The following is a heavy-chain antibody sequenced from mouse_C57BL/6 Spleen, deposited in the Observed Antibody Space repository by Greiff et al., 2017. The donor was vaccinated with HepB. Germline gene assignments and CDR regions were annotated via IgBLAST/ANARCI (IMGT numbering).Heavy chain of an antibody. V-gene: IGHV5-17*01. J-gene: IGHJ3*01. CDR2: ISSGSSTI. D-gene: IGHD1-1*01. CDR1: GFTFSDYG. CDR3: AWSYSFYGAWFAY. Sequence: EVQGVESGGGLVKPGGSLKLSCAASGFTFSDYGMHWVRQAPEKGLEWVAYISSGSSTIYYADTVKGRFTISRDNAKNTLFLQMTSLRSEDTAMYYCAWSYSFYGAWFAYWGQGTLVTVSA.